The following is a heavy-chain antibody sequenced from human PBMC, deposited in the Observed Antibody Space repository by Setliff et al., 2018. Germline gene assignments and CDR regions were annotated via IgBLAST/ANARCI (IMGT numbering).Heavy chain of an antibody. J-gene: IGHJ6*02. CDR1: GFTFSTYV. CDR2: ISGSGGST. D-gene: IGHD2-21*02. V-gene: IGHV3-23*01. CDR3: ARNWVTAQHYYYGMDV. Sequence: GGSLRLSCAASGFTFSTYVMTWVRQAPGKGLEWVSAISGSGGSTYYADSVKGRFTISRDNSKNTLYLQMDSLRADDTAVYYCARNWVTAQHYYYGMDVWGQGTTVTV.